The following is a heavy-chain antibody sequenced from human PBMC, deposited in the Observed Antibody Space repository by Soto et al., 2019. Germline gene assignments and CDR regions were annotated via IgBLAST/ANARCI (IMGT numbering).Heavy chain of an antibody. J-gene: IGHJ5*02. V-gene: IGHV4-30-4*01. Sequence: QVQLQESGPGLVKPSQTLSLTCTVSGGSISSGDYYWSWIRQRPGKGLEWIGYIYHSGSTYYNPSLKSRVTISVDTSKNQFSLMLSSVTAADTAVYYCARERPDGARLDPWGHGTLVTVSS. CDR2: IYHSGST. D-gene: IGHD6-6*01. CDR1: GGSISSGDYY. CDR3: ARERPDGARLDP.